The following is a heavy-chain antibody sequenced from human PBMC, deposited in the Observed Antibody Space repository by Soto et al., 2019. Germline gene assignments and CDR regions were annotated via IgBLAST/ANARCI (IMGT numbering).Heavy chain of an antibody. V-gene: IGHV3-30*18. D-gene: IGHD2-15*01. CDR1: GFTFSSYG. CDR3: AKELPVVAALGQFDY. Sequence: QVQLVESGGGVVQPGRSLRLSCAASGFTFSSYGMHWVRQAPGKGLEWVAVISYDGSNKYYADSVKGRFTISRDNSKNTLYLQMNSLRAEDTAVYYCAKELPVVAALGQFDYWGQGTLVTVSS. J-gene: IGHJ4*02. CDR2: ISYDGSNK.